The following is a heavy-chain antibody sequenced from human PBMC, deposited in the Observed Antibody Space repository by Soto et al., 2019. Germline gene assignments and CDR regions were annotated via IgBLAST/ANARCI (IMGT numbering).Heavy chain of an antibody. J-gene: IGHJ4*02. Sequence: QVQLVESGGGVVQPGRSLRLSCAASGFTFSSYCMHWVRQAPGKGLEWVAVISYDGSNKYYADSVKGRFTISRDNSKNKLYLNMNSLRAEDTAVYYCAKVQGPSIAARPDYWGQGTLVTVSS. CDR2: ISYDGSNK. D-gene: IGHD6-6*01. V-gene: IGHV3-30*18. CDR3: AKVQGPSIAARPDY. CDR1: GFTFSSYC.